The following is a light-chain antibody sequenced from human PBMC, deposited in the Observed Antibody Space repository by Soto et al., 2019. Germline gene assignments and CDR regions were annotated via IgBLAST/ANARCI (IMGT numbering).Light chain of an antibody. V-gene: IGKV1-5*01. CDR1: QSISTW. J-gene: IGKJ1*01. CDR2: GAS. CDR3: QQYNRFST. Sequence: DIQMTQSPSTLSASAGDRVTITCRASQSISTWLAWYQQKPGKAPKLLIYGASSLASGVPSRFSGSGSGTEFTLTISSLQPDDFATYYCQQYNRFSTFGQGTKVDIK.